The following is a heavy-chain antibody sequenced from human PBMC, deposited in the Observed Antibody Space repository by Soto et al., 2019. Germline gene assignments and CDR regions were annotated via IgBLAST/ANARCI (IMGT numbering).Heavy chain of an antibody. J-gene: IGHJ3*02. Sequence: QVQLQQWGAGLLKPSETLSLTCAVFGGSVNSGNYYWSWIRQPPGKGLEWIGEMSHSGGTHFNPSLTRRVTISVDTSKNQSSLKMSSVTAADTALYYCARVERGTATTVVDAFDIWGPGTMVTVSS. V-gene: IGHV4-34*01. CDR2: MSHSGGT. CDR1: GGSVNSGNYY. CDR3: ARVERGTATTVVDAFDI. D-gene: IGHD1-1*01.